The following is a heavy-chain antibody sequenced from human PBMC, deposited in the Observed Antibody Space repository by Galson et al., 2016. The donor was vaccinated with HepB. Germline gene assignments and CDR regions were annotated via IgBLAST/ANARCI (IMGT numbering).Heavy chain of an antibody. CDR3: ARMEGRDDYYGMDV. Sequence: SETLSLTCAVSGVSISSGNWWTWVRQSPGKGLEWIGEIYHSGTTNYNPSLKSRVTISVDKSKNQFSLKLNSVTAADSAVYYCARMEGRDDYYGMDVWGQGTTVTVSS. V-gene: IGHV4-4*02. CDR1: GVSISSGNW. J-gene: IGHJ6*02. D-gene: IGHD3-16*01. CDR2: IYHSGTT.